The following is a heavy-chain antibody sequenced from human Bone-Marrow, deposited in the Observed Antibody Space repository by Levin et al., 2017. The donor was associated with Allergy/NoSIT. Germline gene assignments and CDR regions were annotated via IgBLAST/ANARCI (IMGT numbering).Heavy chain of an antibody. J-gene: IGHJ4*02. CDR2: VFSDGGP. D-gene: IGHD6-19*01. V-gene: IGHV4-39*07. Sequence: SETLSLTCTVSGDSLNNSPYYWGWVRQSPEKGLEWIGTVFSDGGPLYNPSLAGRLAMSVDTSNNQFSLRLTSVNVADTAVYYCARDRYSSGWYVSYFDFWGQGILVTVSS. CDR3: ARDRYSSGWYVSYFDF. CDR1: GDSLNNSPYY.